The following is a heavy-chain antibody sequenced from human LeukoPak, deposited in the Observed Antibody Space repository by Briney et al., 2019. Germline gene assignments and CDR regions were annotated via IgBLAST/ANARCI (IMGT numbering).Heavy chain of an antibody. Sequence: PPETLSLTCTVSGGSISSYYWSWIRHPAGKGLECIGRISTSGSTNYNPSLKSRVTMSVDTSKNQFSLNLSSVTAADTAVYYCARDGPYGSGTYYHDAFDMWGQGTMVTVSS. V-gene: IGHV4-4*07. J-gene: IGHJ3*02. CDR3: ARDGPYGSGTYYHDAFDM. D-gene: IGHD3-10*01. CDR1: GGSISSYY. CDR2: ISTSGST.